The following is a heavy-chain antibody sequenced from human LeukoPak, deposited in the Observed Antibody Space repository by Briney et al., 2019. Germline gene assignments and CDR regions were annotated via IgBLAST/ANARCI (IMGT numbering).Heavy chain of an antibody. J-gene: IGHJ4*02. CDR3: AYRKDTPLLPDY. D-gene: IGHD5-18*01. CDR2: ISYDGSNK. Sequence: GRTLRLSCAASGFTFSSYAMHWVRQAPGKGLEGVENISYDGSNKYYADCVKGRFTISRDNSKNTLYLQMNSLRAEDTGVYYCAYRKDTPLLPDYWGQGTLVTVSS. V-gene: IGHV3-30-3*01. CDR1: GFTFSSYA.